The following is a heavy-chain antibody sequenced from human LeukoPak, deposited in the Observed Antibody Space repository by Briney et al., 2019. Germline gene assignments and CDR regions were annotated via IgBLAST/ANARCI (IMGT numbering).Heavy chain of an antibody. D-gene: IGHD3-10*01. J-gene: IGHJ4*02. CDR1: GFTVSSNY. V-gene: IGHV3-66*01. CDR3: ARDGQDYHAATVD. Sequence: PGGSLRLSCAASGFTVSSNYMSWVRQAPGEGLEWVLVIYSGGSTYCADSVKGRFTISRDNSKNTLYLQMNSLRAEDTAVYYCARDGQDYHAATVDRGQGTLVTVFS. CDR2: IYSGGST.